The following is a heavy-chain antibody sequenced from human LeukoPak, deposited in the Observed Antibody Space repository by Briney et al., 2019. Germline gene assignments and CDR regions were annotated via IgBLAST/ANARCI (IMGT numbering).Heavy chain of an antibody. CDR1: GFTFSSYA. Sequence: GGSLRLSCAASGFTFSSYAMSWVRQALGKGLEWVSAISGSGGSTYYADSVKGRFTISRDNSKNTLYLQMGILRAEDMAVYYCARAGIAVAGTVEPYYFDYWGQGTLVTVSS. CDR3: ARAGIAVAGTVEPYYFDY. J-gene: IGHJ4*02. V-gene: IGHV3-23*01. D-gene: IGHD6-19*01. CDR2: ISGSGGST.